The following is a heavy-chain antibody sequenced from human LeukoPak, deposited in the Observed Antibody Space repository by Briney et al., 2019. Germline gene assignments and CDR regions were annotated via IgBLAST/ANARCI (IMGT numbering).Heavy chain of an antibody. CDR3: ARKFSYGLFDY. CDR2: INHSGST. D-gene: IGHD5-18*01. V-gene: IGHV4-34*01. J-gene: IGHJ4*02. Sequence: SETLSLTCAVYGGSFSGYYWSWIRQPPGKGLEWIGEINHSGSTNYNPSLKSRVTISVDTSKNQFSLKLSSVTAADTAVYYCARKFSYGLFDYWGQGTPVTVSS. CDR1: GGSFSGYY.